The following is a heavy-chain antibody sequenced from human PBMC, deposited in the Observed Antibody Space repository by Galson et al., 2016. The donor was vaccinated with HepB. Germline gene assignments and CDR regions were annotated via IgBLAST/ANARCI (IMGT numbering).Heavy chain of an antibody. CDR3: VRWGSDYYFRPNYYSFYIDV. J-gene: IGHJ6*03. Sequence: TLSLTCAVSGGSISSGDYYWSWIRQHPGEGLEWIGFIHYSGTTYYYPSLESRVSISIDTSKNQFSMTLTSVAAADTAVYYCVRWGSDYYFRPNYYSFYIDVWGRGTTVTVSS. V-gene: IGHV4-31*11. CDR2: IHYSGTT. CDR1: GGSISSGDYY. D-gene: IGHD3-3*01.